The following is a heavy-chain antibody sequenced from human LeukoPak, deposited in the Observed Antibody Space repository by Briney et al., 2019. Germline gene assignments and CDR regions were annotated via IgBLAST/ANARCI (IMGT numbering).Heavy chain of an antibody. D-gene: IGHD3-16*02. Sequence: SETLSLTCTVSGGSISSSSYYWGWIRQPPGKGLEWIGSIYYSGSTYYNPSLKSRVTISVDTSKNQFSLKLSSVTAADTAVYYCARATYYDYIWGSYHNRGHDYWGQGTLVTVSS. V-gene: IGHV4-39*01. CDR1: GGSISSSSYY. CDR2: IYYSGST. J-gene: IGHJ4*02. CDR3: ARATYYDYIWGSYHNRGHDY.